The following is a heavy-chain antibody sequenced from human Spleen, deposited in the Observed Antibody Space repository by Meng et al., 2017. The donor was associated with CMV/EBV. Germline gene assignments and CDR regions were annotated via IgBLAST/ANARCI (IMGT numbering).Heavy chain of an antibody. V-gene: IGHV4-4*02. D-gene: IGHD2-2*01. CDR3: ARVSGYCSSTSCSPFDY. Sequence: GSISNNNWWSWVRQPPGKGLEWIGEINHSGSINYNPSLKSRVTISVDTSKNQFSLKLSSVTAADTAVYYCARVSGYCSSTSCSPFDYWGQGTLVTVSS. J-gene: IGHJ4*02. CDR1: GSISNNNW. CDR2: INHSGSI.